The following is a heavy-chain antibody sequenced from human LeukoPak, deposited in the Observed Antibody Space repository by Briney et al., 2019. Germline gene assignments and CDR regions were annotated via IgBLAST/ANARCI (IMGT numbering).Heavy chain of an antibody. CDR3: ARGGYSYGSDNWFDP. CDR1: GFAFSNYE. CDR2: ISNSGNTK. J-gene: IGHJ5*02. V-gene: IGHV3-48*03. D-gene: IGHD5-18*01. Sequence: PGGSLRLSCAASGFAFSNYEMNWIRQAPGKGLEWISYISNSGNTKYYADSVKGRFTISRENAKNSLYLQMNSLRAGDTAVYYCARGGYSYGSDNWFDPWGQGTLVTVSS.